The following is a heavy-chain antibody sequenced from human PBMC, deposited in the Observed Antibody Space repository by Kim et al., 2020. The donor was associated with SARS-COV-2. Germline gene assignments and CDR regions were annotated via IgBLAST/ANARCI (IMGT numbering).Heavy chain of an antibody. CDR1: GFTFSSYN. V-gene: IGHV3-21*01. CDR3: ARDSLGTVTNLPDY. Sequence: GGSLRLSYAASGFTFSSYNMNWVRQAPGKGLEWVSYISGSSSYIYYADSVKGRFTISRDNAKNSLYLQMNSLRAEDTAVYYCARDSLGTVTNLPDYWGQGTLVTVSS. D-gene: IGHD4-17*01. CDR2: ISGSSSYI. J-gene: IGHJ4*02.